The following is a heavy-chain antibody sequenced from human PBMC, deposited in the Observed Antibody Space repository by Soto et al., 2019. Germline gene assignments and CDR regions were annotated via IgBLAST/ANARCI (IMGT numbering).Heavy chain of an antibody. Sequence: ASVKVSCKASGYTFTSYDINWVRQATGQGLEWMGWMNPNSGNTGYAQKFQGRVTMTRNTSISTAYMELSSLRSEDTAVYYCARSGGSSVVIAIHYYYYYYMDFWGKGTTVTVSS. V-gene: IGHV1-8*01. J-gene: IGHJ6*03. D-gene: IGHD2-21*01. CDR1: GYTFTSYD. CDR2: MNPNSGNT. CDR3: ARSGGSSVVIAIHYYYYYYMDF.